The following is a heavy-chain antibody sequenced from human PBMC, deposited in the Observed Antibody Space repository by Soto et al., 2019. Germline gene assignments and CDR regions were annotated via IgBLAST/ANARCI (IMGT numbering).Heavy chain of an antibody. J-gene: IGHJ4*02. D-gene: IGHD6-13*01. CDR2: ISAYNGNT. V-gene: IGHV1-18*01. CDR3: ARDLIIAAAGTLVSY. Sequence: QVQLVQSGAAVKKPGASVKVSCKASGYTCTSYGISWVRPAPGQVLAWMGWISAYNGNTNYAQKLQGRVTMTTDTSTSTAYMELRSLRSDDTAVYYCARDLIIAAAGTLVSYWGQGTLVTVSS. CDR1: GYTCTSYG.